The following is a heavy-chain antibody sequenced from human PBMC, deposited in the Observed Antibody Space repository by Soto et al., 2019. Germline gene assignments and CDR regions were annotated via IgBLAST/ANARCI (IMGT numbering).Heavy chain of an antibody. V-gene: IGHV4-31*02. CDR1: GDSISSGGYY. CDR3: ARELGYCSSTSCYTVGMDV. CDR2: IYYSGST. D-gene: IGHD2-2*02. J-gene: IGHJ6*02. Sequence: SETLSLTCTVSGDSISSGGYYWSWIRQHPGKGLEWIGYIYYSGSTYYNPSLKSRVTISVDTSKNQFSLKLSSVTAADTAVYYCARELGYCSSTSCYTVGMDVWGQGTTVTVSS.